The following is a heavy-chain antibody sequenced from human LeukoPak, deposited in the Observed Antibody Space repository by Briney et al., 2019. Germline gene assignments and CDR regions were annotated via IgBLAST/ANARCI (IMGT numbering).Heavy chain of an antibody. V-gene: IGHV1-2*02. Sequence: ASVKVSCKASGYTFTDYYIHWVRQAPGQGLEWMGWINPNSGGTNSAQNFQGRVTMTRDTSISTAYMELSRLKSDDTAVYYCARVSFDYVWGTYRQNYFDYWGQGTLVTVSS. J-gene: IGHJ4*02. CDR2: INPNSGGT. CDR1: GYTFTDYY. D-gene: IGHD3-16*02. CDR3: ARVSFDYVWGTYRQNYFDY.